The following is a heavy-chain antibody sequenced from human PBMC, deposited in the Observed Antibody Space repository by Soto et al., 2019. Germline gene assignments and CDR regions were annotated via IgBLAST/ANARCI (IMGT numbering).Heavy chain of an antibody. CDR1: GDSVSSNSAA. CDR2: TYYRSKWYN. J-gene: IGHJ5*02. V-gene: IGHV6-1*01. D-gene: IGHD3-10*01. CDR3: ARRERYYGSPGWFDP. Sequence: SQTLSLTCAISGDSVSSNSAAWNWIRQSPSRGLEWLGRTYYRSKWYNDYAISVKSRITVNPDTSKNQFSLHLRSVTAADTAMYFCARRERYYGSPGWFDPWGPGTLVTVSS.